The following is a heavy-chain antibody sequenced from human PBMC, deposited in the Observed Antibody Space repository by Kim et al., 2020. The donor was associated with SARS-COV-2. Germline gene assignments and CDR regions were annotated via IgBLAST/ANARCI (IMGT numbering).Heavy chain of an antibody. CDR1: GGSISSYY. CDR2: IYYSGST. CDR3: ARHDMVALYWYFDL. J-gene: IGHJ2*01. Sequence: SETLSLTCTVSGGSISSYYWSWIRQPPGKGLEWIGYIYYSGSTNYNPSLKSRVTISVDTSKNQFSLKLSSVTAADTAVYYCARHDMVALYWYFDLWGRGTLVTVSS. D-gene: IGHD2-15*01. V-gene: IGHV4-59*08.